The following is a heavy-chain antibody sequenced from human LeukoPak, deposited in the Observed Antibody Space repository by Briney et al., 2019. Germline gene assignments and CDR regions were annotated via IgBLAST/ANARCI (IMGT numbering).Heavy chain of an antibody. CDR1: GYTFTGYY. J-gene: IGHJ4*02. V-gene: IGHV1-2*02. Sequence: ASVKVSCKASGYTFTGYYMHWVRQAPGQGLEWMGWINPNSGGTNYAQKFQGRVTMTRDTSISTAYMELSRLRSDDPAVYYCARPPAFPPPIIWSGYRYYFDYWGQGTLVTVSS. CDR3: ARPPAFPPPIIWSGYRYYFDY. CDR2: INPNSGGT. D-gene: IGHD3-3*01.